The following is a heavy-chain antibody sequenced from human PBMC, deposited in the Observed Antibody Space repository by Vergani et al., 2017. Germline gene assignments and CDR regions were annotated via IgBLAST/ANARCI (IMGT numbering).Heavy chain of an antibody. CDR3: AREYSSSVGFLAY. Sequence: QVHLQESGPGLVKPSQTLSLTCTVSGGSISSGRHYWSWIRQPAGKGLEWIGRIFISGSTYYNPSLKSRVTMSVDTSKNQFSLKLSSVTAADTAVYYCAREYSSSVGFLAYWGQGTLVTVSS. CDR1: GGSISSGRHY. CDR2: IFISGST. J-gene: IGHJ4*02. D-gene: IGHD6-6*01. V-gene: IGHV4-61*02.